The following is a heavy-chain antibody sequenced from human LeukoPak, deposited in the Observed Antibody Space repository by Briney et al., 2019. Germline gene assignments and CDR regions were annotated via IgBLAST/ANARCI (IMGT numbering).Heavy chain of an antibody. D-gene: IGHD6-13*01. Sequence: ASVKVSCKASGGSFSSFAISWVRQAPGRGLEWLGGLIPVFGSPSYAQKFQGRVTITADESTSTAYMELSSLRSEDTAVYYCARERIAAAGTYYFDYWGQGTLVTVSS. J-gene: IGHJ4*02. CDR3: ARERIAAAGTYYFDY. CDR2: LIPVFGSP. CDR1: GGSFSSFA. V-gene: IGHV1-69*13.